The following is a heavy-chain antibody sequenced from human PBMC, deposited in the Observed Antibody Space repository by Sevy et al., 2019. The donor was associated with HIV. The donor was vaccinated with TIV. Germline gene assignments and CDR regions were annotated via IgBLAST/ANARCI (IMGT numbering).Heavy chain of an antibody. CDR3: ARVVAYCTGGTCFPGYYYGMDV. Sequence: GGSLRLSCAASGFTFSSYNMNWVRQAPGKGLEWVSSISSSSSSIYYADSVRGRFTISRDNAKNSLYLQMNSLRAEDMALYYWARVVAYCTGGTCFPGYYYGMDVWGQGTTVTVSS. J-gene: IGHJ6*02. V-gene: IGHV3-21*01. D-gene: IGHD2-15*01. CDR2: ISSSSSSI. CDR1: GFTFSSYN.